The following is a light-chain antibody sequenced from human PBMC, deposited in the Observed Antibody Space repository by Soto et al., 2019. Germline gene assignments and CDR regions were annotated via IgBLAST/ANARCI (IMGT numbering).Light chain of an antibody. V-gene: IGKV1-9*01. CDR3: QQLNSFPIP. CDR2: GAS. Sequence: IQLTQSPSSLSASVGDRVTITCRASQGISSFLAWYQQKPGKAPKLLIYGASTLQSGLPSRFSGSGSGTDFTLTIGSLQPGDFATYYCQQLNSFPIPFGPGTKVDI. CDR1: QGISSF. J-gene: IGKJ3*01.